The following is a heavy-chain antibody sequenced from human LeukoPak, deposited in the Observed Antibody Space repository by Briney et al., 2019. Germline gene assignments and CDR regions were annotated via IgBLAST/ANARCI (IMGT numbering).Heavy chain of an antibody. J-gene: IGHJ4*02. V-gene: IGHV3-30*04. Sequence: GGSLRLSCTASGFTFSSYPMHWVRQAPGKGLEWVALMSYDEDNKYYADSVKGRFTISRDNSKNTLYLQMNSLRPEDTAMYYCARDETKRGFSYGTSPFEYWGQGTLVTVSS. CDR2: MSYDEDNK. D-gene: IGHD1-7*01. CDR1: GFTFSSYP. CDR3: ARDETKRGFSYGTSPFEY.